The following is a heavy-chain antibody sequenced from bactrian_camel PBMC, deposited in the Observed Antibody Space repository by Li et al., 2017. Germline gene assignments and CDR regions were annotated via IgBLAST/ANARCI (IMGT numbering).Heavy chain of an antibody. V-gene: IGHV3S53*01. Sequence: HVQLVESGGGSVQAGGSLRLSCVDSGYTYSQYCLAWFRQAPGKEREGVAHINNDFSTNYADSVKGRFTFSRDNAKYTLYLQMNNLAPEDTAMYYCAARRGYSFTCGWRDSSDFDYWGRGTQVTVS. CDR2: INNDFST. D-gene: IGHD1*01. CDR1: GYTYSQYC. CDR3: AARRGYSFTCGWRDSSDFDY. J-gene: IGHJ6*01.